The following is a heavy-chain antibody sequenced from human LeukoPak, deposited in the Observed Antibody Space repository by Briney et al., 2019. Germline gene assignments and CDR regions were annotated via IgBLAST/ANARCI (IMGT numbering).Heavy chain of an antibody. D-gene: IGHD3-10*01. CDR2: LYSSGTT. CDR3: ARGGFGPSDALDI. J-gene: IGHJ3*02. Sequence: GRSLRLSCAASGFSVSIKYMNWVRQAPGKGLEWVSILYSSGTTYYANSVKGRFTISRDNSENKLFLQMNSLRAEDTAVYYCARGGFGPSDALDIWGQGTMVTVSS. V-gene: IGHV3-53*01. CDR1: GFSVSIKY.